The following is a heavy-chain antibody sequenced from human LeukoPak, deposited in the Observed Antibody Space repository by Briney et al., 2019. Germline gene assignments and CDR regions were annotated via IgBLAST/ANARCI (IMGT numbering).Heavy chain of an antibody. J-gene: IGHJ4*02. D-gene: IGHD5-24*01. V-gene: IGHV3-23*01. CDR1: GFTFSTYA. CDR2: ISGSGGST. Sequence: GGSLRLSCAASGFTFSTYAMSWVRQAPGKGLDWVSTISGSGGSTYYADSVKGHFTISRDNSKNTVYLQMNSLRAEDTAVYYCARESSGWLQLFDYWGQGTLVTVSS. CDR3: ARESSGWLQLFDY.